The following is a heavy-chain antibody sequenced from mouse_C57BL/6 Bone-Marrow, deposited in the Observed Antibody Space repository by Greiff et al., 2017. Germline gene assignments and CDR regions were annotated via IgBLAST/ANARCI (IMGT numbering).Heavy chain of an antibody. J-gene: IGHJ4*01. D-gene: IGHD2-3*01. V-gene: IGHV8-8*01. CDR2: IWWDDAK. CDR1: GFSLSTFGMG. CDR3: ARIIPDGYYGNY. Sequence: QVTLKESGPGILQPSQTLSLSCSFSGFSLSTFGMGVGWIRQPSGKGLEWLAHIWWDDAKYYNPALKSRLTISKDTSKNQVFLKIADVDTAGTATYYCARIIPDGYYGNYWGQGTSVTVSS.